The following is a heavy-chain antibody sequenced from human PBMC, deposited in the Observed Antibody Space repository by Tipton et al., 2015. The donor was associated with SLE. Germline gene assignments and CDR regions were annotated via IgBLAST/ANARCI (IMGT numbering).Heavy chain of an antibody. D-gene: IGHD6-13*01. CDR3: ARTTIAAAGTWYFDL. Sequence: TLSLTCTVSGGSISSSRYYWGWIRQPPGKGLEWIGSIYHSGTAYYNPSLKSRVTISVDTSKNQFSLKLSSVTAADTAVYYCARTTIAAAGTWYFDLWGRGTLVTVSS. CDR1: GGSISSSRYY. CDR2: IYHSGTA. J-gene: IGHJ2*01. V-gene: IGHV4-39*07.